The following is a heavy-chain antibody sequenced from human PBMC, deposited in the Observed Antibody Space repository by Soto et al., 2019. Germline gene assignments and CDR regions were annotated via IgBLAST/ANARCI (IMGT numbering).Heavy chain of an antibody. J-gene: IGHJ4*02. CDR2: IYYSGST. CDR1: GGSIIRYY. V-gene: IGHV4-59*01. Sequence: XTCTSSGGSIIRYYWSWIRQPPGKGLEWIGYIYYSGSTNYNPSLKSRVTISVDTSKNQFSLKLSSVTAADTAVYYCARVIAAAFDYWGQGTLVTSPQ. CDR3: ARVIAAAFDY. D-gene: IGHD6-13*01.